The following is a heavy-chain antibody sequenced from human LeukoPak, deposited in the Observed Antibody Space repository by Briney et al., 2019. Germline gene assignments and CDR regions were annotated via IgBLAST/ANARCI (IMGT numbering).Heavy chain of an antibody. CDR3: ATSYTSVDILTGYYLDY. J-gene: IGHJ4*02. CDR2: INPNSGGT. Sequence: ASVKVSCKXSGYTFTGYYMHWVRQAPGQGLEWMGAINPNSGGTNYAQKFQGRVTMTRDTSTSTAYMELSRLRSEDTAVYYCATSYTSVDILTGYYLDYWGQGTLVTVSS. D-gene: IGHD3-9*01. V-gene: IGHV1-2*02. CDR1: GYTFTGYY.